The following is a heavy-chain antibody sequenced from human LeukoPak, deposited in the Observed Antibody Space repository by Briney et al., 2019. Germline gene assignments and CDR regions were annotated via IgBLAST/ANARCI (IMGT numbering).Heavy chain of an antibody. CDR3: ATTRLLYTDYYWYFDL. Sequence: SETLSLTCTVSGGSISSSSYYWGWIRQPPGKGLEWIGSIYYSGSTYYNPSLKSRVTISVDTSKNQLSLKLSSVTAADTAVYFCATTRLLYTDYYWYFDLWGGGTLVTVSS. D-gene: IGHD3-9*01. CDR2: IYYSGST. J-gene: IGHJ2*01. CDR1: GGSISSSSYY. V-gene: IGHV4-39*01.